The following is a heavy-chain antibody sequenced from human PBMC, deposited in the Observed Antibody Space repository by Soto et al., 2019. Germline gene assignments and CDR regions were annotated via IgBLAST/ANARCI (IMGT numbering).Heavy chain of an antibody. CDR2: SSSTSSYI. D-gene: IGHD2-15*01. Sequence: KPGPSLTLSCAASGFTFSSYGMNCNRLAPGKGLGWVSFSSSTSSYIYYADSVKGRFTISRDNAKNSLYLQMNSLRAEDTAVYYCAREGYCSGGSCYSAFDYWGQGT. J-gene: IGHJ4*02. CDR1: GFTFSSYG. CDR3: AREGYCSGGSCYSAFDY. V-gene: IGHV3-21*01.